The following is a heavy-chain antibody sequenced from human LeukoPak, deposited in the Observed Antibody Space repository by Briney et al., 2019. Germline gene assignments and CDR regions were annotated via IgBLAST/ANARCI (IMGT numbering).Heavy chain of an antibody. CDR1: GFTFRSHG. J-gene: IGHJ6*02. V-gene: IGHV3-33*01. Sequence: SGGSLRLSCAASGFTFRSHGMHWVRQAPGKGLEWVAGIWYDGSNEDYADSVKGRFTISRDNSKNTLYLRMNSLRVEDTAVYYCARDGQNGSPYATDVWGQGTTVTVSS. D-gene: IGHD3-10*01. CDR2: IWYDGSNE. CDR3: ARDGQNGSPYATDV.